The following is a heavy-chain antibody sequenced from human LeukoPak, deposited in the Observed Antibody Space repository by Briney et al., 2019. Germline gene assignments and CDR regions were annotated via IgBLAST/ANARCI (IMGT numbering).Heavy chain of an antibody. V-gene: IGHV3-7*01. D-gene: IGHD6-13*01. CDR3: ARDGGGYSSSWYA. CDR1: GFTFSYHW. Sequence: GGSLRLSCAASGFTFSYHWMTWVRQAPGKGLEWVANIKNDGTVKNYVDSVKGRFTISRDNAKNSLYLQMNSLRAEDTAVYYCARDGGGYSSSWYAWGQGTLVTVSS. J-gene: IGHJ5*02. CDR2: IKNDGTVK.